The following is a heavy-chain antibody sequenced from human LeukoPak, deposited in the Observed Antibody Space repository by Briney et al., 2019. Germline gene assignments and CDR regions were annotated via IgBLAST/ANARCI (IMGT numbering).Heavy chain of an antibody. CDR1: GFTFTSYA. Sequence: PRQCLRLSCAASGFTFTSYAMSWVRQAPGKGLEWVSAITGSGGRTDYADSVKGRFTISRDNSKNTLYLQMISLRAEDTAVYYCAKPATYYDILTGYDFWGQGILVTVSS. J-gene: IGHJ4*02. CDR2: ITGSGGRT. V-gene: IGHV3-23*01. CDR3: AKPATYYDILTGYDF. D-gene: IGHD3-9*01.